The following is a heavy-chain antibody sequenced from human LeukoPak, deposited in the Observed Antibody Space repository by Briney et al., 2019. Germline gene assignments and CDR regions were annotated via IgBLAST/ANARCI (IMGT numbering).Heavy chain of an antibody. CDR2: INIGKGNT. Sequence: ASVKVSCKASGYTFTSYDMHWVRQAPGQRLEWMGWINIGKGNTKYSEIFQGRVTITRDTSASTAYMEQSSLTSEDTAVYYCARDKAGPDYWGQGTLVTVSS. CDR1: GYTFTSYD. CDR3: ARDKAGPDY. J-gene: IGHJ4*02. V-gene: IGHV1-3*04.